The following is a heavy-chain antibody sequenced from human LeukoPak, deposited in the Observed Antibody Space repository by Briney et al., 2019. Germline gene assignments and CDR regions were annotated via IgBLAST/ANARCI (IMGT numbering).Heavy chain of an antibody. CDR1: EFTFSSYA. CDR3: AKRSGNAYGPFDL. V-gene: IGHV3-23*01. J-gene: IGHJ4*02. CDR2: ITADAGTT. D-gene: IGHD1-1*01. Sequence: GGSLTLSCAASEFTFSSYAMGWVRQAPGMGLEWVSAITADAGTTYYADSVKGRFTISRDNSKNSLYLQMSSLRAEDAAVYFCAKRSGNAYGPFDLWGQGTPVTVSS.